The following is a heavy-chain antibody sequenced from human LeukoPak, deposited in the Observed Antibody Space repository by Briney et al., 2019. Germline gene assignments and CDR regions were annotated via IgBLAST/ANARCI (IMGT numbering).Heavy chain of an antibody. Sequence: GASVKVSCKASGYTFTSYGISWVRQAPGQGLEWMGRIIPILGIANYAQKFQGRVTITADKSTSTAYMELSSLRSEDTAVYYCETYYDFWSGYRPRGMDVWGQGTTVTVSS. D-gene: IGHD3-3*01. CDR3: ETYYDFWSGYRPRGMDV. V-gene: IGHV1-69*04. J-gene: IGHJ6*02. CDR1: GYTFTSYG. CDR2: IIPILGIA.